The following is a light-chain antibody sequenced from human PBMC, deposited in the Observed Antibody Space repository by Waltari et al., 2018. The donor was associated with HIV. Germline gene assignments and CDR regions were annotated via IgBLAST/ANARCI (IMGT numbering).Light chain of an antibody. J-gene: IGKJ5*01. V-gene: IGKV3-20*01. CDR2: GAS. CDR3: QQYGSSPPVT. CDR1: QSVSSSY. Sequence: EIVLTQSPGTLSLSPGERATLSCRASQSVSSSYLAWYQKKPGQAPRLLIYGASSRATGSPDRFSGSGSGTDFTLTISRLEPEDFAVYYCQQYGSSPPVTFGQGTRLEIK.